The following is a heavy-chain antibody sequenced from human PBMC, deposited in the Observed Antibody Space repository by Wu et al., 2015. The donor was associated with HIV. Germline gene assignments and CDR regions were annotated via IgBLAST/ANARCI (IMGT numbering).Heavy chain of an antibody. D-gene: IGHD3-22*01. V-gene: IGHV1-2*02. CDR3: ARVRTMIVVVITNDAFDI. J-gene: IGHJ3*02. CDR1: GYTFTGYY. CDR2: INPNSGGT. Sequence: QVQLVQSGAEVKKPGASVKVSCKTSGYTFTGYYIHWVRQAPGQGLEWMGWINPNSGGTNYAQKFQGRVTMTRDTSISTAYMELSRLRSDDTAVYYCARVRTMIVVVITNDAFDIWGQGTMVTVSS.